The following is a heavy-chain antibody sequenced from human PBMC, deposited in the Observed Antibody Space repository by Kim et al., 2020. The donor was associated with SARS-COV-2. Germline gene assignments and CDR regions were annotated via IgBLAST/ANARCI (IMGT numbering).Heavy chain of an antibody. J-gene: IGHJ4*02. CDR3: ARDQKEYYFDY. D-gene: IGHD3-10*01. Sequence: NDYAVAGKSRITINPDPSKNQFSLQLNSVTPEDTAVYYCARDQKEYYFDYWGQGTLVTVSS. CDR2: N. V-gene: IGHV6-1*01.